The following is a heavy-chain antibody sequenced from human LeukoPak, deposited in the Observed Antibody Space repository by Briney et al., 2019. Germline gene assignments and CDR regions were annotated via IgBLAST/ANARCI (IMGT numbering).Heavy chain of an antibody. CDR3: AREIVVVPAAILGWFDP. D-gene: IGHD2-2*01. Sequence: PGGSLRLSCAASGFTFSSYSMNWVRQAPGKGLEWVANIKQDGSEKYYVDSVKGRFTISRDNAKNSLYLQMNSLRAEDTAVYYCAREIVVVPAAILGWFDPWGQGTLVTVSS. V-gene: IGHV3-7*01. CDR1: GFTFSSYS. J-gene: IGHJ5*02. CDR2: IKQDGSEK.